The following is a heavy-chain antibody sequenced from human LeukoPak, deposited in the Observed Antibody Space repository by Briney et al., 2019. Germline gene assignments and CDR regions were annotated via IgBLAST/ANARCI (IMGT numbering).Heavy chain of an antibody. J-gene: IGHJ4*02. V-gene: IGHV4-34*01. D-gene: IGHD6-19*01. CDR3: ARPYSSGWYGRKSFDY. CDR1: GGSFSGYY. CDR2: INHSGST. Sequence: SETLSLTCAVYGGSFSGYYWSWIRQPPGKGLEWIGEINHSGSTNYNPSLKSRVTISVDTSKNQFSLKLSSVTAADTAVYYCARPYSSGWYGRKSFDYWGQGTLVTVSS.